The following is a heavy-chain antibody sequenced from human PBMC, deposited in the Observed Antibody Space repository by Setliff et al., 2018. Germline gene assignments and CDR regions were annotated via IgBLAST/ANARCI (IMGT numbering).Heavy chain of an antibody. V-gene: IGHV1-69*08. D-gene: IGHD3-3*01. CDR3: AISTIFGVVSPTPDAFDI. J-gene: IGHJ3*02. CDR1: GGTFSIYT. Sequence: SVQVSCKASGGTFSIYTISWVRQPPGQGLEWMGRIIPIFGTANYAQKFQGRVTITADKSTSTAYMELSSLRSEDTAVYYCAISTIFGVVSPTPDAFDIWGQGTMVTVSS. CDR2: IIPIFGTA.